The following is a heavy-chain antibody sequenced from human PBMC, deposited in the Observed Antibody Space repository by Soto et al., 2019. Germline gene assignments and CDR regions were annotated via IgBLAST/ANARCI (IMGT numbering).Heavy chain of an antibody. CDR2: VSQSGNT. CDR1: GDSISGSYW. J-gene: IGHJ5*02. D-gene: IGHD3-10*01. Sequence: SETLSLTCTVSGDSISGSYWWSWVRQPPGKGLEWIGEVSQSGNTNYNPSLMSRLTISVDTSKNQFSLKLSSVTAADTAVYYCARGRGAMVRGVRSVWFDPWGQGTLVTVSS. CDR3: ARGRGAMVRGVRSVWFDP. V-gene: IGHV4-4*02.